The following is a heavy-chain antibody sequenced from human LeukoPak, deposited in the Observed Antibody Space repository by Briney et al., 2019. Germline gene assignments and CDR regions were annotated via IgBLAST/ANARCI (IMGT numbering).Heavy chain of an antibody. CDR1: GFTFSSHA. CDR2: ISYDGSNK. Sequence: PGGSLRLSCVASGFTFSSHAMHWVRQAPGKGLEWVAVISYDGSNKYYADSVKGRFTISRDNSKNTVYLQMNSLRAEDTAVYYCAKDPGDAIDYSPTYYYYGMDVWGQGTTVTVSS. D-gene: IGHD2-15*01. J-gene: IGHJ6*02. V-gene: IGHV3-30-3*01. CDR3: AKDPGDAIDYSPTYYYYGMDV.